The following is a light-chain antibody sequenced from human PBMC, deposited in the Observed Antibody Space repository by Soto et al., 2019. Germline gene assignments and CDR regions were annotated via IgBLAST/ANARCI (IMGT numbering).Light chain of an antibody. CDR3: QAWDSIYVV. J-gene: IGLJ2*01. CDR2: QDS. CDR1: KLGDKY. V-gene: IGLV3-1*01. Sequence: SYELTQPPSVSVSPGQTASITCSGEKLGDKYACWYQQKPGQSPVLVIYQDSKRPSGIPERFSGSNSGNTATLTISGTQAMDEADYYCQAWDSIYVVFGGGTKLT.